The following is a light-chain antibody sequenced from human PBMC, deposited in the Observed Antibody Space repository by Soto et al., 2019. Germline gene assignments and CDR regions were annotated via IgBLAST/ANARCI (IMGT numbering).Light chain of an antibody. CDR3: NSYTTSSTDV. CDR2: EVT. Sequence: QSALTQPASVSGSPGQSITISCTGTSSDVGSYNLVSWYQQHPGKAPKLMIYEVTNRPSGVSNRFSGSKSGNTASLTISGLQADDEADYYCNSYTTSSTDVFGSGTKLTVL. V-gene: IGLV2-14*02. CDR1: SSDVGSYNL. J-gene: IGLJ1*01.